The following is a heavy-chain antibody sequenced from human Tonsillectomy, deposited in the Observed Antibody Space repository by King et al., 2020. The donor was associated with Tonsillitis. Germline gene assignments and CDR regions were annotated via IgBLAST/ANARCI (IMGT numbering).Heavy chain of an antibody. D-gene: IGHD3-22*01. CDR1: GYTFTSYG. V-gene: IGHV1-18*01. Sequence: VQLVQSGAEVKKPGASVKVSCKASGYTFTSYGISWVRQAPGQGLEWMGWISAYNGNTNYAQKLQGRVTMTTDTSTSTAYMELRRLRSYDTAVYSCARDPPYYYDSSGYYSGNYWGQGTLVTVSS. J-gene: IGHJ4*02. CDR2: ISAYNGNT. CDR3: ARDPPYYYDSSGYYSGNY.